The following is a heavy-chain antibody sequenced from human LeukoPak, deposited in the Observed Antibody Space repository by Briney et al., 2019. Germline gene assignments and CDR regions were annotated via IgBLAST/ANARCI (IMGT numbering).Heavy chain of an antibody. CDR3: ARGFYYDSSGYD. CDR2: IIPILGIA. J-gene: IGHJ4*02. V-gene: IGHV1-69*04. CDR1: GYTFTGYY. Sequence: SVKVSCKASGYTFTGYYMHWVRQAPGQGLEWMGRIIPILGIANYAQKFQGRVTITADKSTSTAYMELSSLRSEDTAVYYCARGFYYDSSGYDWGQGTLVTVSS. D-gene: IGHD3-22*01.